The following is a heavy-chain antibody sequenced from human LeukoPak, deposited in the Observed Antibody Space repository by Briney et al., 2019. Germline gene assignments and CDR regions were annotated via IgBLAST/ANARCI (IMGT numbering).Heavy chain of an antibody. CDR2: IYYSGST. V-gene: IGHV4-30-4*01. CDR3: ARTLVATGGRNDAFDI. D-gene: IGHD6-13*01. CDR1: GGSINSGDFY. Sequence: KPSETLSLTCTVSGGSINSGDFYWTWIRQPPGKDLEWIGYIYYSGSTYYNPSLKSRLTISLDTSKDQFSLNLNSVIAADTAVYYCARTLVATGGRNDAFDIWGQGTMVTVSS. J-gene: IGHJ3*02.